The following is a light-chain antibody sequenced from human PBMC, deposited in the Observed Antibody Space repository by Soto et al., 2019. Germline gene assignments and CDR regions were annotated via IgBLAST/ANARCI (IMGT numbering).Light chain of an antibody. CDR2: SNN. CDR3: AVWDDSLNGWV. CDR1: SSNIGSNN. J-gene: IGLJ3*02. Sequence: QSVLTQPPSASGTPGQRVTISCSGSSSNIGSNNVNWYQQLPGTAPKLLIYSNNQRPSGVPDRFSGSKSGTSASLAISGLQSEDEADYYCAVWDDSLNGWVFGGGTKVTVL. V-gene: IGLV1-44*01.